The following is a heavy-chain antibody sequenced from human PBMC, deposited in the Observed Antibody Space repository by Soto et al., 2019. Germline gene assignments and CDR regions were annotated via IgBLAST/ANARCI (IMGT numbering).Heavy chain of an antibody. Sequence: QLQLQESGPGLVKPSETLSLTCTVSGGSISTNSYFWGWIRQPPGKGLEWLGCIYYSGNPYYNPSLMRRVTMSLDTTKNHFSLRLMSATAADTAIYYCARLPVFGVSIMEFGWFGPLGLGTLVTVSS. D-gene: IGHD3-3*01. CDR3: ARLPVFGVSIMEFGWFGP. CDR1: GGSISTNSYF. CDR2: IYYSGNP. J-gene: IGHJ5*02. V-gene: IGHV4-39*01.